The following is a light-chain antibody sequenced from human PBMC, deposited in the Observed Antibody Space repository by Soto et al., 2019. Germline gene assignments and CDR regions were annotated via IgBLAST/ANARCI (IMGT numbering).Light chain of an antibody. CDR1: KLGNKF. Sequence: SYELTQSPSVSVSPGQTASITCSGDKLGNKFACWYQQKPGQSPVLVIYQDSKRPSGIPERFSGSNSGNTATLTISGTQAMDEADYYCQACDSSTVVFGGGTKLTVL. CDR3: QACDSSTVV. J-gene: IGLJ2*01. V-gene: IGLV3-1*01. CDR2: QDS.